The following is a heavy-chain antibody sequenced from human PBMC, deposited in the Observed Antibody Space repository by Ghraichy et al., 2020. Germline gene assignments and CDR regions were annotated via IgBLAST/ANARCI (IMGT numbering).Heavy chain of an antibody. V-gene: IGHV4-59*08. Sequence: SETLSLTCTVSGGSISSYYWSWIRQPPGKGLEWIGYIYYSGSTNYNPSLKSRVTISVDTSKNQFSLKLSSVTAADTAVYYCARRIGRYSPGYYYYYYMDVWGKGTTVTVSS. CDR1: GGSISSYY. J-gene: IGHJ6*03. CDR3: ARRIGRYSPGYYYYYYMDV. CDR2: IYYSGST. D-gene: IGHD2-15*01.